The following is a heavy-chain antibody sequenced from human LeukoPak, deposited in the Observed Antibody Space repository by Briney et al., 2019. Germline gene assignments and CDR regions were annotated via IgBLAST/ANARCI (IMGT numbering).Heavy chain of an antibody. CDR3: AKDESWQRMDP. V-gene: IGHV1-2*02. J-gene: IGHJ5*02. Sequence: ASVKVSCKASGYTFTDYSIHWVRQAPGQGLEWMGWISPNSGATNYAQNFQDRVTMTSDTSISTVYLDLNRLTSDDTAIYYCAKDESWQRMDPWGQGTLVTVSS. D-gene: IGHD6-25*01. CDR2: ISPNSGAT. CDR1: GYTFTDYS.